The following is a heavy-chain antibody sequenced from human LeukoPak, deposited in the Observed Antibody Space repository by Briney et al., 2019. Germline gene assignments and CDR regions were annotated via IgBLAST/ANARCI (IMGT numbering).Heavy chain of an antibody. J-gene: IGHJ4*02. CDR3: ARAYCGGDCYSDTIDY. V-gene: IGHV3-21*01. CDR1: GFTFRSYS. Sequence: GVSLRLFCAASGFTFRSYSMNWVRQAPGKGLEWVSSISSSSSYIYYADSVKGRFTISRDNAKNSLYLQMNSLRAEDTAVYYCARAYCGGDCYSDTIDYWGQGTLVTVSS. D-gene: IGHD2-21*01. CDR2: ISSSSSYI.